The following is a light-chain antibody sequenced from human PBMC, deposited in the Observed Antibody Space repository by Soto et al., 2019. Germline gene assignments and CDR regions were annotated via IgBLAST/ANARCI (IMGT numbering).Light chain of an antibody. Sequence: IHFTDSASSLSAGCVDSVAITCRAIQGITSYLAWYQQKPGKAPNLLIYGASNLQSGVPSRFSASGSGTDFTLTINSLQAQDFATYYCQQTSSYPSTFGGGTKVDI. CDR1: QGITSY. CDR3: QQTSSYPST. J-gene: IGKJ4*01. CDR2: GAS. V-gene: IGKV1-9*01.